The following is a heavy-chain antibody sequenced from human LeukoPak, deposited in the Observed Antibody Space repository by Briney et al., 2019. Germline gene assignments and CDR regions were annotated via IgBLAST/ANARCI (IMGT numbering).Heavy chain of an antibody. Sequence: SETLSLTCTVSGGSIGSSSYYWGWLRQPPGKGLEWVGSIFRTGSTYYSASLKSRVSISVDTSKNHFALKLASVTAADTAVYFCARRVGFYGSGSLNYFDPWGQGILVSVSS. CDR3: ARRVGFYGSGSLNYFDP. CDR1: GGSIGSSSYY. V-gene: IGHV4-39*02. CDR2: IFRTGST. J-gene: IGHJ5*01. D-gene: IGHD3-10*01.